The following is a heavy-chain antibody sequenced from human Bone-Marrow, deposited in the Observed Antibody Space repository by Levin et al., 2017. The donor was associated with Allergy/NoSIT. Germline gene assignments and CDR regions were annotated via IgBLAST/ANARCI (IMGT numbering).Heavy chain of an antibody. CDR2: IIPIFGTA. V-gene: IGHV1-69*06. D-gene: IGHD6-13*01. Sequence: SVKVSCKASGGTFSSYAISWVRQAPGQGLEWMGGIIPIFGTANYAQKFQGRVTITADKSTSTAYMELSSLRSEDTAVYYCASSAPIAAAVKDYYYYYMDVWGKGTTVTVSS. CDR3: ASSAPIAAAVKDYYYYYMDV. CDR1: GGTFSSYA. J-gene: IGHJ6*03.